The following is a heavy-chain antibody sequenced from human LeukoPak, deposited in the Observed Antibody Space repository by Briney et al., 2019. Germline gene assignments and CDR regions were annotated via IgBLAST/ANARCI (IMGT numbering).Heavy chain of an antibody. J-gene: IGHJ4*02. CDR3: ARLWRDGYNSRDY. D-gene: IGHD5-24*01. Sequence: SETLSLTCTVSGGSISSYYWSWIRQPPGKGLEWIGYIYYSGSTNYNPSLKSRVTISVDTSKNQFSLKLSSVTAADTAVYYCARLWRDGYNSRDYWGQGTLVTVPS. CDR1: GGSISSYY. V-gene: IGHV4-59*08. CDR2: IYYSGST.